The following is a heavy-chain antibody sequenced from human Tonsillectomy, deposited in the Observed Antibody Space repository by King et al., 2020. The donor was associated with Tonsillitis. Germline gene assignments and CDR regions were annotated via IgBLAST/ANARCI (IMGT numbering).Heavy chain of an antibody. CDR1: GGSISSTSYY. J-gene: IGHJ5*02. Sequence: LPLQESGPGLVKPSETLSLTCTVSGGSISSTSYYWGWIRQPPGKGLEWIGNIYYRGITYYNPSLKSRLTIFVDTSKNQFSLRLSSVTAADTAVYYCARYRAGLNWFDPWGQGTLVTVSS. CDR3: ARYRAGLNWFDP. D-gene: IGHD3-16*02. V-gene: IGHV4-39*01. CDR2: IYYRGIT.